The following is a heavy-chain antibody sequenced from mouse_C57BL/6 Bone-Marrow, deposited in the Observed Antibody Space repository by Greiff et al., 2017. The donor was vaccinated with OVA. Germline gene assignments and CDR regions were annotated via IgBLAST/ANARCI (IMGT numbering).Heavy chain of an antibody. CDR3: ARSGSNYDYFDY. J-gene: IGHJ2*01. V-gene: IGHV1-4*01. CDR2: INPSSGYT. Sequence: QVQLQQSGAELARPGASVKMSCKASGYTFTSYTMHWVKQRPGQGLEWIGYINPSSGYTKYNQKFKDKATLTADKSSSTAYMQLSSLTSEDSAVYYCARSGSNYDYFDYWGQGTTLTVSS. CDR1: GYTFTSYT. D-gene: IGHD2-5*01.